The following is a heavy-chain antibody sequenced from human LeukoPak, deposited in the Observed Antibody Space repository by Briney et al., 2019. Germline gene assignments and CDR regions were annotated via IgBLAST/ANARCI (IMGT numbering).Heavy chain of an antibody. J-gene: IGHJ6*02. D-gene: IGHD6-19*01. CDR2: INHSGST. V-gene: IGHV4-34*01. CDR1: GGSFSGYY. CDR3: ARDAYSSGWYYYYGMDV. Sequence: SETLSLTCAVYGGSFSGYYWSWIRQPPGKGLEWIGEINHSGSTNYNPSLKSRVTISVDTSKNQFSLKLSPVTAADTAVYYCARDAYSSGWYYYYGMDVWGQGTTVTVSS.